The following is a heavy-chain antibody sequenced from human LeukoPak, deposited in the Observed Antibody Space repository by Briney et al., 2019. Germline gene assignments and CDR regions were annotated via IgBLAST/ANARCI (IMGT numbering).Heavy chain of an antibody. Sequence: GGSLRLSCAASGFTFSSYSMNWVRQAPGEGLEWVSSISSSSSYIYYADSVKGRFTISRDNAKNSLYLQMNSLRAEDTAVYYCARDLSWNYGYWGQGTLVTVSS. V-gene: IGHV3-21*01. CDR2: ISSSSSYI. D-gene: IGHD1-7*01. CDR1: GFTFSSYS. CDR3: ARDLSWNYGY. J-gene: IGHJ4*02.